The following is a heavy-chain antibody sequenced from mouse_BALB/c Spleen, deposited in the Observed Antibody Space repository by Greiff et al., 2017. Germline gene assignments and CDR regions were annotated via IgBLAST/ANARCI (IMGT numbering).Heavy chain of an antibody. Sequence: QVQLKESGAELAKPGASVKMSCKASGYTFTSYWMHWVKQRPGQGLEWIGYINPSTGYTEYNQKFKDKATLTADKSSSTAYMQLSSLTSEDSAVYYCARSDGNYVGFAYWGQGTLVTVSA. D-gene: IGHD2-1*01. V-gene: IGHV1-7*01. CDR2: INPSTGYT. CDR1: GYTFTSYW. CDR3: ARSDGNYVGFAY. J-gene: IGHJ3*01.